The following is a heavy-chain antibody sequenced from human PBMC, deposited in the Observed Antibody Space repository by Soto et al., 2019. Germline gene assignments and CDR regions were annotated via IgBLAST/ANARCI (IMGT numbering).Heavy chain of an antibody. V-gene: IGHV3-23*01. Sequence: GVSLRLSCAASGFNFNAYVMNWVRQAPGKGLEWVSIISFTGDSRYYADSVKDRFTISRDNSQNTLDLQMNSLRAEDTAVYYCAKQPASIRTFDYWGQGALVTVSS. J-gene: IGHJ4*02. CDR1: GFNFNAYV. CDR2: ISFTGDSR. CDR3: AKQPASIRTFDY. D-gene: IGHD2-2*01.